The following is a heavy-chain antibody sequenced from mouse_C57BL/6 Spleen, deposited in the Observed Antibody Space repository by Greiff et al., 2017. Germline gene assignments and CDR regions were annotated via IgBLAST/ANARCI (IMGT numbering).Heavy chain of an antibody. CDR2: IYPSDSET. V-gene: IGHV1-61*01. Sequence: VQLLQSGAELVKPGASVKISCKASGYAFSSYWMNWVKQRPGQGLEWIGNIYPSDSETHYNQKFQDKATLTVDKSSSTAYMQLSRLTAEYSAVYYCARSSCGSTQFAYWGQGTLVTVSA. D-gene: IGHD1-1*01. CDR3: ARSSCGSTQFAY. J-gene: IGHJ3*01. CDR1: GYAFSSYW.